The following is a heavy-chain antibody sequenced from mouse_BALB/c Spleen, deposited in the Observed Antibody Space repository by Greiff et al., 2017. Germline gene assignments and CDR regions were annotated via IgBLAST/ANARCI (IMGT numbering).Heavy chain of an antibody. Sequence: EVKLLESGPSLVKPSQTLSLTCSVTGDSITSGYWNWIRKFPGNKLEYMGYISYSGSTYYNPSLKSRISITRDTSKNQYYLQLNSVTTEDTATYYCARSPHGNYFQAMGYWGQGTSGTVSS. D-gene: IGHD2-1*01. V-gene: IGHV3-8*02. J-gene: IGHJ4*01. CDR1: GDSITSGY. CDR3: ARSPHGNYFQAMGY. CDR2: ISYSGST.